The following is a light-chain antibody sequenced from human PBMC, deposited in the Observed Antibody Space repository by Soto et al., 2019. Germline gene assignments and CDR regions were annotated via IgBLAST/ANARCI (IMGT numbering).Light chain of an antibody. V-gene: IGLV2-8*01. CDR2: EVT. Sequence: QSVLTQPPSASGSPGQSVTIPCTGTSSEVGGYDHVSWYQQHPGKAPKLMIYEVTKRTAGVPVQLSGSNSGKPASRTVSGLQAEDEADYYFSSDAGNYHYDFGNGTKLTVL. CDR1: SSEVGGYDH. CDR3: SSDAGNYHYD. J-gene: IGLJ1*01.